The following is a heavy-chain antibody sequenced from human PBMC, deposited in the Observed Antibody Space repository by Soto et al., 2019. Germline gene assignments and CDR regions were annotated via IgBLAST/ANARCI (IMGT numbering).Heavy chain of an antibody. CDR3: ARDLESMSLSSSWDYYYYGMDV. CDR1: GYTFTGYY. V-gene: IGHV1-2*02. CDR2: INPNSGGT. D-gene: IGHD6-13*01. J-gene: IGHJ6*02. Sequence: ASVKVSCKASGYTFTGYYMHWVRQAPGQGLEWMGWINPNSGGTNYAQKFQGRVTMTRDTSISTAYMELSRLRSDDTAVYYCARDLESMSLSSSWDYYYYGMDVWGQGTTVIVSS.